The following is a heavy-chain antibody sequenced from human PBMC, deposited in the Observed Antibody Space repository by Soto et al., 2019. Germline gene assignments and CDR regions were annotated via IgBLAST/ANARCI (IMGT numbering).Heavy chain of an antibody. CDR3: ARARYNWNYFDD. Sequence: ASVKVSCKASGYTFTSYDINWVRQATGQGLEWMGWMNPNSGNTGYAQKFQGRVSMTRNTSISTAYMELSSLRSEDTAVYYCARARYNWNYFDDWGQGTLVTVSS. V-gene: IGHV1-8*01. D-gene: IGHD1-20*01. CDR1: GYTFTSYD. J-gene: IGHJ4*02. CDR2: MNPNSGNT.